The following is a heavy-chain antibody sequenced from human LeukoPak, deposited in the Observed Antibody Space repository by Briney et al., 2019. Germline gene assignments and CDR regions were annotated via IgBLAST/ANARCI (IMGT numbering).Heavy chain of an antibody. D-gene: IGHD6-13*01. CDR1: GFTFSSYG. CDR3: AKELSSSWYGGWFDP. CDR2: ISGSGGST. Sequence: PGGSLRLSCAASGFTFSSYGMSWVRQAPGKGLEWVSAISGSGGSTYYADSVKGRFTISRDNSKNTLYLQMNSLRAEDTAVYYCAKELSSSWYGGWFDPWGQGTLVTVSS. V-gene: IGHV3-23*01. J-gene: IGHJ5*02.